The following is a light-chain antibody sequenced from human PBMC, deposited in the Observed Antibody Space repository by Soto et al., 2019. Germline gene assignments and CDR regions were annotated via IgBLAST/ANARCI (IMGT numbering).Light chain of an antibody. Sequence: DIEMIQSPPSLSASVGDRITITCRASQSITSYLNWFQQKPGKAPNLLLFAASNLQSGVPSRFSGSGAGTDFTLTINRLQPEDSATCYGQQSYSPLLAFGGGTKV. J-gene: IGKJ4*01. CDR2: AAS. V-gene: IGKV1-39*01. CDR3: QQSYSPLLA. CDR1: QSITSY.